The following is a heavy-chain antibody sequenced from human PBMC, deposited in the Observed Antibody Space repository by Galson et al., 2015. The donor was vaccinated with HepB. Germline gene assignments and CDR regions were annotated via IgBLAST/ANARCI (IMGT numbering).Heavy chain of an antibody. V-gene: IGHV3-30*02. CDR3: AKIGGGGGGVLWFGELLSPPHFDY. CDR1: GFTFSSYG. Sequence: SLRLSCAASGFTFSSYGMHWVRQAPGKGLEWVAFIRYDGSNKYYADSVKGRFAISRDNSKNTLYLQMNSLRAEDTAVYYCAKIGGGGGGVLWFGELLSPPHFDYWGQGTLVTVSS. CDR2: IRYDGSNK. J-gene: IGHJ4*02. D-gene: IGHD3-10*01.